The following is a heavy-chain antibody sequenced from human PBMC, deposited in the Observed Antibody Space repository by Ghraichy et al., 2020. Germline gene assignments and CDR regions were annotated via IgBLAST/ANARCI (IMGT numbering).Heavy chain of an antibody. D-gene: IGHD6-13*01. J-gene: IGHJ5*02. CDR1: GGSISSSNYY. Sequence: SETLSLTCTVSGGSISSSNYYWGWVRQPPGKGLEWIGSIYYSGSTYYNPSLKSRLTISVDTSKNQFSLKLSSVTAADTAVYYCARLTPGIAPWGQGTLVTVSP. CDR3: ARLTPGIAP. V-gene: IGHV4-39*01. CDR2: IYYSGST.